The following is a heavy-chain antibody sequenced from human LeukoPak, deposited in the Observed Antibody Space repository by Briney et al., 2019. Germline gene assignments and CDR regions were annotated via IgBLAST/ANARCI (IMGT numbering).Heavy chain of an antibody. D-gene: IGHD7-27*01. V-gene: IGHV3-33*05. CDR1: GFTFSSYG. J-gene: IGHJ4*02. Sequence: GRSLRLSCAASGFTFSSYGMHWVRQAPGKGLEWVAVISYDGSNKYYADSVKGRFTISRDNSKNTLYLQMNSLRAEDTAVYYCARCRQANWGSFDYWGQGTLVTVSS. CDR2: ISYDGSNK. CDR3: ARCRQANWGSFDY.